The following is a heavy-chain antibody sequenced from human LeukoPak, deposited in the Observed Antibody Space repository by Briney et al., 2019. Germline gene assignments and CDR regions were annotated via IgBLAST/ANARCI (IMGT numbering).Heavy chain of an antibody. CDR2: INPSGGST. D-gene: IGHD4-23*01. V-gene: IGHV1-46*01. CDR3: ASHQEHSPYGGNSARAFDI. CDR1: GYTFTSYY. Sequence: GASVKVSCKASGYTFTSYYMHWVRQAPGQGLEWMGIINPSGGSTSYAQKFQGRVTMTRDTSTSTVYMELSSLRSEDTAVYYCASHQEHSPYGGNSARAFDIWGQGTMVTVSS. J-gene: IGHJ3*02.